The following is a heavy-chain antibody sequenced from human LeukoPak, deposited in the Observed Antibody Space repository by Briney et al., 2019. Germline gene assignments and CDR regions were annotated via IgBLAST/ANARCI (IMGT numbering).Heavy chain of an antibody. V-gene: IGHV3-30*18. D-gene: IGHD5-18*01. CDR3: AKDADTATIIYWYFDL. J-gene: IGHJ2*01. Sequence: GGSLRLSCTASGFTLSSFGMHWVRQAPGKGLEWVAVISDDGSNTYYAYSVKGRFTISRDNSKNTLYLQLNSLRAEDTAVYYCAKDADTATIIYWYFDLWGRGTLVTVSS. CDR2: ISDDGSNT. CDR1: GFTLSSFG.